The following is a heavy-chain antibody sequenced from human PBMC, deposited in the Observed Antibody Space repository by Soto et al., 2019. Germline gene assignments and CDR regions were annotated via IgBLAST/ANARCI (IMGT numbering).Heavy chain of an antibody. CDR3: ARGAEGGDFWSGYYTGLDY. D-gene: IGHD3-3*01. CDR2: IYYSGST. V-gene: IGHV4-31*03. J-gene: IGHJ4*02. Sequence: TSETLSLTCTVSGGSISSGGYYWSWIRQHPGKGLGWIGYIYYSGSTYYNPSLKSRVTISVDTSKNQFSLKLSSVTAADTAVYYCARGAEGGDFWSGYYTGLDYWGQGTLVTVSS. CDR1: GGSISSGGYY.